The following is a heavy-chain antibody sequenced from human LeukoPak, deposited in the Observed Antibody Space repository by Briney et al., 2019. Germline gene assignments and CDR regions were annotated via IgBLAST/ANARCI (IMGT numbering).Heavy chain of an antibody. J-gene: IGHJ4*02. CDR1: GYTFTSYG. V-gene: IGHV1-18*01. Sequence: ASVKVSCKASGYTFTSYGISWVRQAPGQGLEWMGWISAYNGNTNYAQKLQGRVTMTTDTSTSTAYMELSRLRSDDTAVYYCARVGLGYSYGYFFGYWGQGTLVTVSS. CDR2: ISAYNGNT. CDR3: ARVGLGYSYGYFFGY. D-gene: IGHD5-18*01.